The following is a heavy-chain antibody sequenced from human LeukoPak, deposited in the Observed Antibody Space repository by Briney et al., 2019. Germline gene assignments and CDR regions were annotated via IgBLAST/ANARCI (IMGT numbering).Heavy chain of an antibody. J-gene: IGHJ4*02. CDR1: GFTFSTYW. V-gene: IGHV3-74*01. Sequence: PGGSLRLSCAASGFTFSTYWMHWVRQAPGRGLVWVSRINSDGSSTNYADSVKGRFTISRDNAKNTLYLQMNSLNAEDTAVYYCARAPRGELEYWGQGTLVTVSS. CDR3: ARAPRGELEY. D-gene: IGHD3-16*01. CDR2: INSDGSST.